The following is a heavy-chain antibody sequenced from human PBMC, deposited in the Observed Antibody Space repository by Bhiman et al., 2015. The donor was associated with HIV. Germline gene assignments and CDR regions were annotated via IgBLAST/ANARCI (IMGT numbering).Heavy chain of an antibody. V-gene: IGHV3-21*03. CDR3: ARDPGGGYFGDY. J-gene: IGHJ4*02. CDR2: ISSSSSYI. D-gene: IGHD2-21*02. Sequence: EVQLVGSGGGLVKPGGSLRLSCAASGFTFSSYSMNWVRQAPGRGLEWVSSISSSSSYIYYADSLKGRFTISRDNAKNSLYLQMNSLRAEDTAVYYCARDPGGGYFGDYWGQGTLVTVSS. CDR1: GFTFSSYS.